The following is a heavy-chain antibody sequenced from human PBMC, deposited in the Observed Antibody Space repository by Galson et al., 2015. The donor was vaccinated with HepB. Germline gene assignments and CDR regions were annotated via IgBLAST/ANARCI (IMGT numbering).Heavy chain of an antibody. D-gene: IGHD6-25*01. CDR1: GYTFTNYA. CDR2: INTNTGIP. V-gene: IGHV7-4-1*02. J-gene: IGHJ2*01. CDR3: ARDAAAFDL. Sequence: SVKVSCKASGYTFTNYAMNWVRQAPGQGLEWMGWINTNTGIPTYAQGFTGRFVFSLDTSVSTAYLQISSLKPEDTAVYYCARDAAAFDLWGRGTLVTVSS.